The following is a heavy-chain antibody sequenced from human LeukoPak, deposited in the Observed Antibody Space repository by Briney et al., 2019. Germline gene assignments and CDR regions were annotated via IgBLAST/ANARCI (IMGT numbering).Heavy chain of an antibody. V-gene: IGHV1-8*01. CDR3: ARGGILVQGVTILYGMDV. Sequence: ASLKVSCKTSGYSFSTFDFNCVRQATGQGLEWMGWMNPNSGNTNYEQKFQGRLTMTRDTSISTAYMELSSLRSEDTAVYYCARGGILVQGVTILYGMDVWGQGTTVTVSS. CDR2: MNPNSGNT. J-gene: IGHJ6*02. D-gene: IGHD3-10*01. CDR1: GYSFSTFD.